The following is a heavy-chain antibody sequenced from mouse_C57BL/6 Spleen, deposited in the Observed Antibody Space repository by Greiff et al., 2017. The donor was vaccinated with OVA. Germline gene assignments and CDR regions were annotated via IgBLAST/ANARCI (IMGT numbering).Heavy chain of an antibody. V-gene: IGHV5-12*01. CDR1: GFTFSDYY. CDR3: ARHEDWGYDGYYWFAN. CDR2: ISNGGGST. J-gene: IGHJ3*01. D-gene: IGHD2-3*01. Sequence: EVKLVESGGGLVQPGGSLKLSCAASGFTFSDYYMYWVRQTPEKRLEWVAYISNGGGSTYYPDTVKGRFTISRANAKNTLYLQMSRLKSEDTAMYQWARHEDWGYDGYYWFANWGKGTLVPAPA.